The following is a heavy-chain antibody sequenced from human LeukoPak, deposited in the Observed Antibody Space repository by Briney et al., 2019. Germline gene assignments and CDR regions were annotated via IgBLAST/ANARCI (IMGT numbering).Heavy chain of an antibody. D-gene: IGHD4-17*01. CDR3: ARARPLYGDYDASGSGPIDY. J-gene: IGHJ4*02. Sequence: GGSLRLSCAASGFTFSSYWMSWVRQAPGKGLEWVANIKQDGSEKYYVDSVKGRFTISRDNAKNSLYLQMNSLRAEDTAVYYCARARPLYGDYDASGSGPIDYWGQGTLVTVSS. V-gene: IGHV3-7*01. CDR1: GFTFSSYW. CDR2: IKQDGSEK.